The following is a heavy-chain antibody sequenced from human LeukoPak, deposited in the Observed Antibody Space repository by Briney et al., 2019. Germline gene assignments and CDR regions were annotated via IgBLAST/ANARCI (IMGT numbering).Heavy chain of an antibody. Sequence: GGSLRLSCAASGFTVSTNYMSWVRQAPGKGLEWVSLIYSGGGTYYADSVKGRFTISRDNSRNTLSLQMNSLRVDDTAVYYCARGFRSVTTWGYFDYWGQGALVTFSS. CDR1: GFTVSTNY. V-gene: IGHV3-66*01. D-gene: IGHD4-17*01. CDR3: ARGFRSVTTWGYFDY. J-gene: IGHJ4*02. CDR2: IYSGGGT.